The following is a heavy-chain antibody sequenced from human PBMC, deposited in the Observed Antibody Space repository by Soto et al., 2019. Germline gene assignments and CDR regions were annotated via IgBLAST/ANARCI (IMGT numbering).Heavy chain of an antibody. D-gene: IGHD3-3*01. V-gene: IGHV3-23*01. CDR3: AKDTVGGYSFWSGYCSAGLDV. CDR1: GFTFDSYA. CDR2: ISGSADGT. J-gene: IGHJ3*01. Sequence: EVKLLESGGGLAQPGGSLRLSCVGSGFTFDSYAISWVRQAPGERLQWIAAISGSADGTDYAHSVRGRFTISSDNAKKAVHLQMDSVRVEDTAVYFCAKDTVGGYSFWSGYCSAGLDVWGQGTLVSVS.